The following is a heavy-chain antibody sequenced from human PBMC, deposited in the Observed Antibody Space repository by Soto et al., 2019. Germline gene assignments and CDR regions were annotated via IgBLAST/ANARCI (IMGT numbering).Heavy chain of an antibody. Sequence: SGGSLRLSCAASGFTFRDYDMSWIRQAPGKGLEWVSAISGSGGSTYYADSVKGRFTISRDNSKNTLYLQMNSLRAEDTAVYYCASRITIFGVVIIPPLLNDYWGQGTLVTVSS. V-gene: IGHV3-23*01. D-gene: IGHD3-3*01. CDR3: ASRITIFGVVIIPPLLNDY. CDR1: GFTFRDYD. J-gene: IGHJ4*02. CDR2: ISGSGGST.